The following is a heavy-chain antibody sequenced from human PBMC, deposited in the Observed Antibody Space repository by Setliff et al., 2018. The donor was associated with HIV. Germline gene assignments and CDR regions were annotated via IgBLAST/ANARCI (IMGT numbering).Heavy chain of an antibody. J-gene: IGHJ4*02. V-gene: IGHV3-23*01. CDR3: AKGAVPAAIGGYYFDS. CDR1: GFTFSSYG. Sequence: PGGSLRLSCAASGFTFSSYGMNWVRQAPGKGLEWVSSLSEGGYDTYYADSVKGRFTISRDNSKNTLYLQMNSLRAEDTAVYFCAKGAVPAAIGGYYFDSWGQGTLVTVSS. D-gene: IGHD2-2*01. CDR2: LSEGGYDT.